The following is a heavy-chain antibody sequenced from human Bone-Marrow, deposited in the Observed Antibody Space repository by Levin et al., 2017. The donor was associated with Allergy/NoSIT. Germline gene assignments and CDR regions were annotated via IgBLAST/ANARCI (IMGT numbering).Heavy chain of an antibody. Sequence: SCAVSGLKFSDYWMSWVRQAPGKGLEWMANINNDGSEKNYVDSVKGRISISRDNVKNSLYLEMNSLRADDTAVYYCVRYCSSATCHDAFDIWGQGTMVTVSS. V-gene: IGHV3-7*01. CDR3: VRYCSSATCHDAFDI. CDR2: INNDGSEK. D-gene: IGHD2-2*01. CDR1: GLKFSDYW. J-gene: IGHJ3*02.